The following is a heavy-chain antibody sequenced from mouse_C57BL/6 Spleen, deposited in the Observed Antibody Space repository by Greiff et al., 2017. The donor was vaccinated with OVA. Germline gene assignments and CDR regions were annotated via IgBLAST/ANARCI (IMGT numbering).Heavy chain of an antibody. D-gene: IGHD2-3*01. CDR3: ARGGLIYDGYYDYAMDY. Sequence: EVKLEESGPVLVKPGASVKMSCKASGYTFTDYYMNWVKQSHGKSLEWIGVINPYNGGTSYNQKFKGKATLTVDKSSSTAYMELNSLTSEDSAVYYCARGGLIYDGYYDYAMDYWGQGTSVTVSS. V-gene: IGHV1-19*01. J-gene: IGHJ4*01. CDR1: GYTFTDYY. CDR2: INPYNGGT.